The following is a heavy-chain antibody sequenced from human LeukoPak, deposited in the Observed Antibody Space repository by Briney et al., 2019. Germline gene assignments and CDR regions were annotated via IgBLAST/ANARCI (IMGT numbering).Heavy chain of an antibody. V-gene: IGHV3-48*03. D-gene: IGHD4-17*01. CDR2: ISSISTTI. CDR1: GFSFSSYD. Sequence: GGSLRLSCTASGFSFSSYDMNWVRQAPGRELEWVSHISSISTTIYYTDSVKGRFTISRDNAKNSLYLQTNSLRVEDTGVYYCASLYGEILDYWGQGTLVTISS. CDR3: ASLYGEILDY. J-gene: IGHJ4*02.